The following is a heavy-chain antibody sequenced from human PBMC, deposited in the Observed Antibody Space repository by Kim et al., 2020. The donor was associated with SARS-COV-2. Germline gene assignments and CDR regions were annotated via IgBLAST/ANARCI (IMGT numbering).Heavy chain of an antibody. J-gene: IGHJ4*01. CDR3: AKANSNWSFDL. Sequence: GGSLRLSCAASGYTFGDYAMHWVRQAPGKGLEWVSSISWNSGTKDYADSVKGRFTISRDNSKYSLYLQMNSLRPEDTALYYCAKANSNWSFDLWGQGTLVTVSS. V-gene: IGHV3-9*01. D-gene: IGHD6-13*01. CDR1: GYTFGDYA. CDR2: ISWNSGTK.